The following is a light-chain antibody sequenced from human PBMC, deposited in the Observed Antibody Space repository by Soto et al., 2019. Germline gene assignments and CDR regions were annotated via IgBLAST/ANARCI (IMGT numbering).Light chain of an antibody. CDR2: AAS. Sequence: DIQMTQSPSSLSASVGDRFTITCRASQSIISYLNWYQQKPGKAPKLLIYAASSLQSGVPSRFSGSGSGTDFTLTISCLQSEDFATYYCQQGYTSRITFGQGTRLEIK. V-gene: IGKV1-39*01. CDR3: QQGYTSRIT. J-gene: IGKJ5*01. CDR1: QSIISY.